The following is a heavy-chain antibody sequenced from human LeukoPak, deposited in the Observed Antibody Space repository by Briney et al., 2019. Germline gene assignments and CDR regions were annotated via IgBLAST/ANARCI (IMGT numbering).Heavy chain of an antibody. J-gene: IGHJ5*02. V-gene: IGHV1-2*02. CDR1: EYSFADYY. Sequence: ASVKVSCKASEYSFADYYMHWVRQAPGQGLEWMGWIKPNSGGTRSAQKFQGRVTMTRDTSISTAYMGLSSLRYDDTAVYYCATNILVRDIINWFDPWGQGTLVTVSS. CDR3: ATNILVRDIINWFDP. CDR2: IKPNSGGT. D-gene: IGHD3-10*01.